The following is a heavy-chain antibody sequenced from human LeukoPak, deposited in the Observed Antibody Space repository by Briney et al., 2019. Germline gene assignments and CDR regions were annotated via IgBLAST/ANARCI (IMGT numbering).Heavy chain of an antibody. V-gene: IGHV1-69*13. CDR3: ARPQAVGYFQH. D-gene: IGHD4-23*01. Sequence: EASVKVSCKASGGTFSSYAISWVRQAPGQGLEWMGGIIPIFGTANYAQKFQGRVTITADESTSTAYMELSSLRSEDTAVYYCARPQAVGYFQHWGQGTLVTVSS. CDR1: GGTFSSYA. J-gene: IGHJ1*01. CDR2: IIPIFGTA.